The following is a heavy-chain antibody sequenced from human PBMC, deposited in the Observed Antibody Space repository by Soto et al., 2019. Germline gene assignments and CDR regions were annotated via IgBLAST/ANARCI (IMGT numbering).Heavy chain of an antibody. J-gene: IGHJ6*02. Sequence: QLQLQESGPGLVKPSETLSLTCTVSGDSIRSSSYWGWIRQPPGKGLEWIGSIYSTGNTYYNPSRNSHVSISLDTSKNQFSLNVISVTAADTAVYYCRRSSRYSTDVWGQGTTVTVSS. D-gene: IGHD6-13*01. CDR3: RRSSRYSTDV. CDR1: GDSIRSSSY. CDR2: IYSTGNT. V-gene: IGHV4-39*01.